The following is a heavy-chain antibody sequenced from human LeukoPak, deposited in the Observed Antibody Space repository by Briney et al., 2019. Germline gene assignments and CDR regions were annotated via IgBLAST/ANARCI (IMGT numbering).Heavy chain of an antibody. CDR1: GGSVSGYY. CDR3: ARHDVVPVIRRGFDF. Sequence: SETLSLTCTEPGGSVSGYYWSWIRQPPGKGLEYIGYIFYSGTTLYSPSLKGRVTMSIDTSENQFSLKLSSVTASDTAVYYCARHDVVPVIRRGFDFWGQGTLVTVSS. V-gene: IGHV4-59*08. CDR2: IFYSGTT. D-gene: IGHD3-10*01. J-gene: IGHJ4*02.